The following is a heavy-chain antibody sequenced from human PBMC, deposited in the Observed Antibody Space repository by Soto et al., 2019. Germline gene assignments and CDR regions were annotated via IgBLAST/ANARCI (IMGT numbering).Heavy chain of an antibody. V-gene: IGHV4-31*03. CDR1: GGSIISGGSY. Sequence: QVQLQESGPGLVNPSQTLSLTCPVSGGSIISGGSYWSWIRQHPGKGLEWIGYIYYSGSTYYNPSLKSRLTISVDTSKNQFSLKLSSVTAADTAVYFCATTMIVQKIDACDIWGHGTVVTVSS. J-gene: IGHJ3*02. D-gene: IGHD3-22*01. CDR2: IYYSGST. CDR3: ATTMIVQKIDACDI.